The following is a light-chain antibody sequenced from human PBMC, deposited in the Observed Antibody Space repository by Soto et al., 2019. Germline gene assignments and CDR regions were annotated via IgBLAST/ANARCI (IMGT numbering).Light chain of an antibody. CDR3: QQSYSTTWT. CDR1: QSITTD. V-gene: IGKV1-39*01. J-gene: IGKJ1*01. CDR2: SAS. Sequence: DIQMTQSPSSLSASVGDRITRTCRSSQSITTDLNWYQQKPGKAPKLLIYSASSLQGGASSRFSGSGSGTAFTLTINSLQPEDFATYYCQQSYSTTWTFGQGTKVEIK.